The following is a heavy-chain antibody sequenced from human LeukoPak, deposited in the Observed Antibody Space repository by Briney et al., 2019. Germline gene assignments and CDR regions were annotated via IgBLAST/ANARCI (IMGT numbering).Heavy chain of an antibody. D-gene: IGHD3-10*01. CDR1: GYSFTSYY. CDR3: ARARIGEYGMDV. Sequence: GASVKVSCKASGYSFTSYYMHWVRQDPGQGLEWMGWINPNSGGTNYAQKFQGRVTMTRDTSISTAYMELSRLRSDDTAVYYCARARIGEYGMDVWGQGTTVTVSS. CDR2: INPNSGGT. J-gene: IGHJ6*02. V-gene: IGHV1-2*02.